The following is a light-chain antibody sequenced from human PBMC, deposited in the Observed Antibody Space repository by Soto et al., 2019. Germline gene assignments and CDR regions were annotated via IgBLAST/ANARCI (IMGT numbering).Light chain of an antibody. CDR3: QQYGGSPRT. CDR2: GAS. J-gene: IGKJ1*01. V-gene: IGKV3-20*01. Sequence: EIVLTQSPGTLSLSPGERATLSCRASQSVSGNYLVWYQQKRGQAPRLLIYGASNRATGIPDRFSGSGSGTDFTLTISRLEPEDIAVYYCQQYGGSPRTFGQGTKVEIK. CDR1: QSVSGNY.